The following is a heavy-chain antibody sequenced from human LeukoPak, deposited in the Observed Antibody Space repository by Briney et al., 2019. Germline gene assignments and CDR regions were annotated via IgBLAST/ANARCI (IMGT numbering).Heavy chain of an antibody. J-gene: IGHJ4*02. D-gene: IGHD6-13*01. CDR1: GFTFSSYA. V-gene: IGHV3-23*01. CDR2: ISGSAGST. CDR3: AKVVLAAAMN. Sequence: GGSLRLSCAASGFTFSSYAMGWVRQAPGKGLEWVSAISGSAGSTYYADSLRGRFTISRDNSMNTLFLQMNSLRADDTAIYYCAKVVLAAAMNWGQGTLVTVSS.